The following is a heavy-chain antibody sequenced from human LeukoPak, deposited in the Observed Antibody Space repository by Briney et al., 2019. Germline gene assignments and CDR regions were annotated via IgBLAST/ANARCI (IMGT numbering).Heavy chain of an antibody. J-gene: IGHJ6*02. D-gene: IGHD1-26*01. CDR3: ARSRSSTQADFPYNAVDV. CDR2: TRNKAKSYTT. Sequence: GGSLRLSCAASGFSCSDHYMDWVRQAPGKGLEWVGRTRNKAKSYTTEYAASVKGRFTVSRDDSRNSLFLQMNSLETDDTAVYYCARSRSSTQADFPYNAVDVWGQGTTVTVSS. CDR1: GFSCSDHY. V-gene: IGHV3-72*01.